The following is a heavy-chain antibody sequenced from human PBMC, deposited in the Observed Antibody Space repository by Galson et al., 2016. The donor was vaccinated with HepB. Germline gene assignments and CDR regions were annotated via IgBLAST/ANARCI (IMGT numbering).Heavy chain of an antibody. V-gene: IGHV3-30-3*01. CDR1: GFPFGSDA. CDR2: ISYDGSKQ. J-gene: IGHJ4*02. D-gene: IGHD3-10*01. Sequence: SLRLSCAASGFPFGSDAFHWVRQAPGKGLEWVAMISYDGSKQFYAASVKGRFTISRDNSKNTLFLEMNSLRADDTAVYYCARGRLTMVRGLNGYYFDLWGQGTLVTVSS. CDR3: ARGRLTMVRGLNGYYFDL.